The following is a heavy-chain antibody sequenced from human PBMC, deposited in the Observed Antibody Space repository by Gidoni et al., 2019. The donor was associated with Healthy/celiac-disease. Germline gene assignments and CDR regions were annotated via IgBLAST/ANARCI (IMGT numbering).Heavy chain of an antibody. CDR2: ISSSSSTI. V-gene: IGHV3-48*02. Sequence: EVQLVESGGGLVQPGGSLRLSCAASGFTFSSYSMNWVRQAPGKVLEWVSYISSSSSTIYYADSVKGRFTISRDNAKNSLYLQMNSLRDEDTAVYYCARDRRCSGGSCADAFDIWGQGTMVTVSS. CDR1: GFTFSSYS. J-gene: IGHJ3*02. D-gene: IGHD2-15*01. CDR3: ARDRRCSGGSCADAFDI.